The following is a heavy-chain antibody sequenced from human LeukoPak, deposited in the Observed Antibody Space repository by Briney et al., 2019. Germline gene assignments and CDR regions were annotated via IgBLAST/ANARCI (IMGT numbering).Heavy chain of an antibody. V-gene: IGHV1-69*06. CDR2: IIPIFGTA. Sequence: SVKVSCKASGGTFSSYAISWVRQAPGQGLEWMGRIIPIFGTANYAQKFQGRVTITADKSTSTAYMELSSLRSEDTAVYYCARNYDSSQGSFDYWGQGTMVTVSS. D-gene: IGHD3-22*01. J-gene: IGHJ4*02. CDR1: GGTFSSYA. CDR3: ARNYDSSQGSFDY.